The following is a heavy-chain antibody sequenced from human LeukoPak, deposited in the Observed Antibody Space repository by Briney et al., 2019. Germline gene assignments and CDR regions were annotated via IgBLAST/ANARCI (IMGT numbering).Heavy chain of an antibody. CDR3: AGQVRSFTMMT. Sequence: SQTPSLTCTVSGGSISSGGYYWSWIRQHPGKGLDGIVYINCSASTNYTPSLKSPVTMSIATSKIQFSLNPCSVTAPGPACCCRAGQVRSFTMMTWGQGTLVTVSS. CDR1: GGSISSGGYY. D-gene: IGHD3-22*01. CDR2: INCSAST. V-gene: IGHV4-31*09. J-gene: IGHJ1*01.